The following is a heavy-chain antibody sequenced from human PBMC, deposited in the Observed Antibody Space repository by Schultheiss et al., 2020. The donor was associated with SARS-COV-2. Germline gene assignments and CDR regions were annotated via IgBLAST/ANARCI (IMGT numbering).Heavy chain of an antibody. CDR2: IIPIFGTA. CDR3: ARGDIVVVVAATVGAFDI. Sequence: SVKVSCKASGYTFTSYGISWVRQAPGQGLEWMGGIIPIFGTANYAQKFQGRVTITADESTSTAYMELSSLRSEDTAVYYCARGDIVVVVAATVGAFDIWGQGTMVTVSS. V-gene: IGHV1-69*13. CDR1: GYTFTSYG. J-gene: IGHJ3*02. D-gene: IGHD2-15*01.